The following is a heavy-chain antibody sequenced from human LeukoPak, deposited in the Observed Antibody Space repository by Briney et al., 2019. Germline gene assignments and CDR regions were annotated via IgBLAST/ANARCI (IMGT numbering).Heavy chain of an antibody. CDR1: GFTFSSYA. CDR3: ARNAMARGNHFDY. V-gene: IGHV3-64*01. Sequence: PGGSLRLSCAASGFTFSSYAMHWVRQAPGKGLEYVSAISSNGGNTYYANPVKGRFTISRDNSKDTLYLQMGSLRAEDMAVYYCARNAMARGNHFDYWGQGTLVAVSS. J-gene: IGHJ4*02. CDR2: ISSNGGNT. D-gene: IGHD3-10*01.